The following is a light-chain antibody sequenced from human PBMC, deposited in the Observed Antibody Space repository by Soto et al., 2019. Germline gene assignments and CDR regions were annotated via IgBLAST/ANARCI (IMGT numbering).Light chain of an antibody. CDR3: QQGFSRPRT. CDR2: TTS. Sequence: DIQMTQSPSSLSASVGDRVTITCRASQSIRNDLNWYQQRLGKAPKLLMYTTSNLERGVPSRFSGSGSGTDFTLTINNLQPEDFGTYFCQQGFSRPRTFGLGTTVEVK. J-gene: IGKJ1*01. V-gene: IGKV1-39*01. CDR1: QSIRND.